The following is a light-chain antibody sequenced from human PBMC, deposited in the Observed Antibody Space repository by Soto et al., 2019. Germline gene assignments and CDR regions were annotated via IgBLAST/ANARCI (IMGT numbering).Light chain of an antibody. J-gene: IGKJ2*01. CDR1: QGIKND. CDR3: LQDYNFPYP. Sequence: AIQMTKSPSSLSASVGDRVTITCRASQGIKNDLGWYQQRPGKGPKLLIYAASSLQSGVPSRFSGSGSGTDFTLTISSLQPEDFATYYCLQDYNFPYPFGQGTNLEIK. V-gene: IGKV1-6*01. CDR2: AAS.